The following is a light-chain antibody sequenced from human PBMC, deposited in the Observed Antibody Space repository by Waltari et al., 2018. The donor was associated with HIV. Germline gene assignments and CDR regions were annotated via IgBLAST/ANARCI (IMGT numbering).Light chain of an antibody. V-gene: IGKV3-11*01. CDR3: QYRSKWLI. CDR1: QSVSRY. J-gene: IGKJ4*01. CDR2: DVS. Sequence: EIVLTQSPATLSLSQGERVNISCRASQSVSRYLGWYQQKSGQAPRLLIYDVSNRATGIPARFSGSGSGTDFALTISSLEPEDFAVYYCQYRSKWLIFGGGTKVEIK.